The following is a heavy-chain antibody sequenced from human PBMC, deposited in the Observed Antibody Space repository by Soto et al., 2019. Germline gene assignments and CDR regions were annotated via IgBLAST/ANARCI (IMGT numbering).Heavy chain of an antibody. CDR1: GYTFTSYD. CDR3: ARDLSITSLGRNGMDV. Sequence: ASVKVSCKASGYTFTSYDINWVRQATGQGLEWMGWMNPNSGKTGYAQKFQGRVTITTNTSISTAYMELSSLRSEDTAVYYCARDLSITSLGRNGMDVWGQGTTVTVSS. J-gene: IGHJ6*02. D-gene: IGHD3-10*01. CDR2: MNPNSGKT. V-gene: IGHV1-8*01.